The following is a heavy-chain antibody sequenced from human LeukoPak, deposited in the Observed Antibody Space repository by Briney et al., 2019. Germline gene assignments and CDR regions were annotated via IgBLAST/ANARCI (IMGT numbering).Heavy chain of an antibody. Sequence: ASVNDSFKASGGTFSSHAISWVRQAPGQGLEWMGRIISIIGIANYAQKFQGRVTITADKSTSTAYMELSSLRSEDTAVYYCALGGTAMVQNAFDYWGQGTLVTVSS. D-gene: IGHD5-18*01. J-gene: IGHJ4*02. CDR2: IISIIGIA. CDR1: GGTFSSHA. V-gene: IGHV1-69*04. CDR3: ALGGTAMVQNAFDY.